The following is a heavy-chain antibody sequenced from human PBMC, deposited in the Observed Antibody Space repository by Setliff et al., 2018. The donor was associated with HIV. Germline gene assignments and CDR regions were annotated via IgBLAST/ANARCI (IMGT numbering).Heavy chain of an antibody. CDR1: GYTFTRYG. CDR3: ARHASTWYYESSGPPFDY. Sequence: ASVKVSCKASGYTFTRYGISWVRQAPGQGLEWMGWISANNGNTNYAQKLQGRVTMTTDTSTSTAHMELRSLRSDDTAVYYCARHASTWYYESSGPPFDYWGQGTLVTVSS. CDR2: ISANNGNT. V-gene: IGHV1-18*01. D-gene: IGHD3-22*01. J-gene: IGHJ4*02.